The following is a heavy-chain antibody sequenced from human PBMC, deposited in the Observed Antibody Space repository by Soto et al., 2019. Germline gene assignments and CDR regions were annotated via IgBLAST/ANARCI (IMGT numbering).Heavy chain of an antibody. J-gene: IGHJ4*02. Sequence: VQLVQSGGGLVKPGESLSLSCAASGFPFSRHSMNWVRQAPGKGLEWVALISHDSTFIYYADSVKGRFTVSRDNDKNSVFLQMNSLRTEDTALYYCVRERGWHLYFDYWGQGAQVTVSS. CDR1: GFPFSRHS. V-gene: IGHV3-21*02. CDR2: ISHDSTFI. CDR3: VRERGWHLYFDY.